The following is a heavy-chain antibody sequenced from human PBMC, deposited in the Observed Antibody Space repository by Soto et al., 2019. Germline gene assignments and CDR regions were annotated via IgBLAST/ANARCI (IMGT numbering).Heavy chain of an antibody. J-gene: IGHJ6*02. CDR1: GYTFTGYY. Sequence: ASVKVSCKASGYTFTGYYMHWVRQAPGQGLEWMGWINPNSGGTNYAQKFQGRVTMTRDTSISTAYMELSRLRSDDTAVYYCATDLLLSWHYYNYGMDVWGPGTTVTASS. V-gene: IGHV1-2*02. D-gene: IGHD2-15*01. CDR2: INPNSGGT. CDR3: ATDLLLSWHYYNYGMDV.